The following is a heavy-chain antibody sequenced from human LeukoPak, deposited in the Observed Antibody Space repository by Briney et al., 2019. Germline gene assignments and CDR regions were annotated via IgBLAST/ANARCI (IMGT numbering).Heavy chain of an antibody. J-gene: IGHJ3*02. Sequence: SETLSLTCTVSGGSISSYYWSWIRQPAGRGLEWIGRIYTSGSTNYNPSLKSRVTMSVDTSKNQFSLKLSSVTAADTAVYYCARAVRYFDWLKGPGDAFDIWGQGTMVTVSS. V-gene: IGHV4-4*07. CDR2: IYTSGST. D-gene: IGHD3-9*01. CDR3: ARAVRYFDWLKGPGDAFDI. CDR1: GGSISSYY.